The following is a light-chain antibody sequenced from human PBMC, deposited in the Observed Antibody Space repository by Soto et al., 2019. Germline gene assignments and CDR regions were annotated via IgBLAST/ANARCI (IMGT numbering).Light chain of an antibody. V-gene: IGLV2-11*01. J-gene: IGLJ1*01. Sequence: QSALTQPRSVSGSPGQSVTISCTGTSSDVGGYNYVSWYQQHPGKAPKLMIYDVSKRPSGVSDRFSGSKSGNTASLTISGLQAEDEADYYCCSDAGSYVFGTGTKLTVL. CDR1: SSDVGGYNY. CDR2: DVS. CDR3: CSDAGSYV.